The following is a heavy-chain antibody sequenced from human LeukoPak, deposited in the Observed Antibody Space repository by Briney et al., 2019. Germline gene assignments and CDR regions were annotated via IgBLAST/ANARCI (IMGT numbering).Heavy chain of an antibody. D-gene: IGHD5-24*01. J-gene: IGHJ4*02. Sequence: GGSLRLSCAASGFIVSSNYMSWVRQAPGKGLEWVSVIYSGGRTYYADSVKGRFTISRDKSKNTLYLQMNSLRAEDTAVYYCAKDKGRDGYNFLDYWGQGTLVTVST. CDR3: AKDKGRDGYNFLDY. CDR1: GFIVSSNY. CDR2: IYSGGRT. V-gene: IGHV3-66*01.